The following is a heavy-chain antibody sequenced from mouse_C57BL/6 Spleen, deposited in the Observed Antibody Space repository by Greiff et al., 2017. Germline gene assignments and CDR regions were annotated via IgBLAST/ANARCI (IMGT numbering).Heavy chain of an antibody. CDR2: INPNNGGT. CDR1: GYTFTDYY. D-gene: IGHD2-5*01. CDR3: ARFPYYSNLFDY. V-gene: IGHV1-26*01. Sequence: VQLQQSGPELVKPGASVKISCKASGYTFTDYYMNWVKQSHGKSLEWIGDINPNNGGTSYNQKFKGKATLTVDKSSSTAYMELRSLTSEDSAVXYCARFPYYSNLFDYWGQGTTLTVSS. J-gene: IGHJ2*01.